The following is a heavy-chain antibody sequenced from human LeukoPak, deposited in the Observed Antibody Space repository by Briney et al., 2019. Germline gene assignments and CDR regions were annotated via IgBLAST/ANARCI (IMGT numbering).Heavy chain of an antibody. CDR3: ARDRMGPGSDY. D-gene: IGHD1-26*01. Sequence: PGGSLRLSCAASGFTVSSNYMSWVRQAPGKGLEWVSVIYSGGSTYYADSVKGRFTISRDNSKNTLYLQMNSLRAEDTAVYYCARDRMGPGSDYWGQGTLVTVSS. J-gene: IGHJ4*02. CDR1: GFTVSSNY. CDR2: IYSGGST. V-gene: IGHV3-53*01.